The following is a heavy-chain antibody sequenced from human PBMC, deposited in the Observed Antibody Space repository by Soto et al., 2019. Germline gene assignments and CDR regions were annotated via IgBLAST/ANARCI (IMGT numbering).Heavy chain of an antibody. CDR1: GGTITYDY. J-gene: IGHJ6*02. Sequence: SENLSLTCTVSGGTITYDYWRWIRQAPGKGLEWLGYIFDGGSANYNPSLKSRVSFSLDKSQNQLSLKLTSVTGADTAIYYCVSVEGTPTVTGDYYYYAADVWGQGIAVTLS. CDR3: VSVEGTPTVTGDYYYYAADV. V-gene: IGHV4-59*12. CDR2: IFDGGSA. D-gene: IGHD4-17*01.